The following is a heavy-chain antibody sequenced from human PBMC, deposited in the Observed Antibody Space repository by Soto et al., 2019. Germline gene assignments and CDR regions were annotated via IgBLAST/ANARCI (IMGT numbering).Heavy chain of an antibody. Sequence: GASVKVSCKASGYTFTSYGISWVRQAPGQGLEWMGWISAYNGNTNYAQKLQGRVTMTTDTSTSTAYMELRSLRSDDTAVYYCAKGGVSGNYYKLVYFDYWGQGTLVTVSS. CDR2: ISAYNGNT. D-gene: IGHD3-10*01. CDR1: GYTFTSYG. V-gene: IGHV1-18*01. J-gene: IGHJ4*02. CDR3: AKGGVSGNYYKLVYFDY.